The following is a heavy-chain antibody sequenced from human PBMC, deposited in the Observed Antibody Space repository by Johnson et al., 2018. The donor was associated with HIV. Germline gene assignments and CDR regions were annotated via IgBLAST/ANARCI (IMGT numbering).Heavy chain of an antibody. CDR1: GFTFNRYA. Sequence: VQLVESGGGVVQPGRSLRLSCSASGFTFNRYAINWVRQAPGKGLEWVSCISGSGGRTYYADSVKGRFTVSRDDSKNTLYLQMNSLRAEDTAVYYCAKVRRAVYGFDIWGQGTMVTVSS. CDR3: AKVRRAVYGFDI. J-gene: IGHJ3*02. V-gene: IGHV3-23*04. CDR2: ISGSGGRT.